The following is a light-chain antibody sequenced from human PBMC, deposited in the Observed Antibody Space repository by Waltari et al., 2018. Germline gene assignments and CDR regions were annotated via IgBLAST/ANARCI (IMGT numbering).Light chain of an antibody. CDR1: QSLLDSEDGATS. CDR3: MQRIGFPWX. V-gene: IGKV2-40*01. CDR2: TLS. Sequence: VVVTQTPLSLTVTPGEPASISCRSSQSLLDSEDGATSLDWYLQKPGQSPKLLIFTLSNRAPGVPDRFXGSGSGTYFXLKISRVEAEDVGVYYCMQRIGFPWXFGQGTKVEIK. J-gene: IGKJ1*01.